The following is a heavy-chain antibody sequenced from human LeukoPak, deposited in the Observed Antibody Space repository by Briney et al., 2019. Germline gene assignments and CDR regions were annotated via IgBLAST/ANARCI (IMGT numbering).Heavy chain of an antibody. Sequence: GGSLRLSCAASGFTFSSYWMSWVRQAPGKGLEWVANIKQDGSEKYYVDSVKGRFTISRDNAKNSLYLQMNSLRAEDTAVYYCAREGSVAGTAIFDYWGQGTLVTVSS. V-gene: IGHV3-7*01. CDR1: GFTFSSYW. CDR2: IKQDGSEK. CDR3: AREGSVAGTAIFDY. D-gene: IGHD6-19*01. J-gene: IGHJ4*02.